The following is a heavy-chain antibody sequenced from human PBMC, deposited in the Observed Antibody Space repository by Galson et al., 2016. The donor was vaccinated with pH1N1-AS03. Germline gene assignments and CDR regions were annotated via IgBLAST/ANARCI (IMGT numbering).Heavy chain of an antibody. Sequence: SETLSLTCAVSGYSINSGYYWGWIRQPPGKGLEWIGSIYHSGSTYYNPSLMSRVTISVDTSKNRFSLKVTSVTAADTAVYYCARVGKYFDFWSGYSDFDYWGQGTLVTVSS. J-gene: IGHJ4*02. CDR3: ARVGKYFDFWSGYSDFDY. CDR2: IYHSGST. V-gene: IGHV4-38-2*01. CDR1: GYSINSGYY. D-gene: IGHD3-3*01.